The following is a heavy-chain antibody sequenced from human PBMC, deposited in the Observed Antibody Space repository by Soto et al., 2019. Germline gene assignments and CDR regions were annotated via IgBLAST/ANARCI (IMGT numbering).Heavy chain of an antibody. D-gene: IGHD2-15*01. J-gene: IGHJ6*02. CDR1: GGTFSSYA. Sequence: QVQLVQSGAEVKKPGSSVKVSCKASGGTFSSYAISWVRQAPGQGLEWMGGIIPIFGTANYAQKFQGRVTITADKSTSTAYMELSSLRSEDTAVYYCARGYCSGGSCYGARYYYGMDVWGQGTTVTVFS. CDR2: IIPIFGTA. V-gene: IGHV1-69*06. CDR3: ARGYCSGGSCYGARYYYGMDV.